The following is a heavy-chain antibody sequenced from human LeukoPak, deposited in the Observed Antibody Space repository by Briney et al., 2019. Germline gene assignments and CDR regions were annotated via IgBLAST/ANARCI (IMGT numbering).Heavy chain of an antibody. CDR1: GFTFSSYA. CDR2: ISGSGGST. Sequence: GGSLRLSCAASGFTFSSYAMSWVRQAPGKGLEWVSAISGSGGSTYYADSVKGRFTISRDNSKNTLYLQMNSLRAEDTAVYYCAKGASGYHQERYSDYWGQGTLVTVTS. J-gene: IGHJ4*02. V-gene: IGHV3-23*01. D-gene: IGHD5-12*01. CDR3: AKGASGYHQERYSDY.